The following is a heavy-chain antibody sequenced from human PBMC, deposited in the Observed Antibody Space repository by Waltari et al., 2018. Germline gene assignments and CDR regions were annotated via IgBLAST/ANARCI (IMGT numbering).Heavy chain of an antibody. CDR1: GFTFSSYS. Sequence: EVPLLESGGGLVQPGGSLSLSCAASGFTFSSYSMSWVRHAPGKGLEWVSAISGSGGSTDYADSVKGRFTISRDNSKNTLYLQMNSLRAEDTAVYYCAKDWGSYGPAFPFDYWGQGTLVTVSS. CDR2: ISGSGGST. CDR3: AKDWGSYGPAFPFDY. D-gene: IGHD5-18*01. V-gene: IGHV3-23*01. J-gene: IGHJ4*02.